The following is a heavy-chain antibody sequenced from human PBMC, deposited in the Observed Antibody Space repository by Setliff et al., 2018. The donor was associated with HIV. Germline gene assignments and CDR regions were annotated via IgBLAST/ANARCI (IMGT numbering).Heavy chain of an antibody. CDR1: GGTFSSYA. V-gene: IGHV1-3*04. D-gene: IGHD2-2*01. CDR3: ARWCEAAGCYPAIYHFDS. Sequence: ASVKVSCKASGGTFSSYAISWVRQAPGQRLEWMGRIDTDNGYRRYSPKLQGRVTITKDTSANTAYMELRGLRSEDTAVYYCARWCEAAGCYPAIYHFDSWGQGTLVTVSS. CDR2: IDTDNGYR. J-gene: IGHJ4*02.